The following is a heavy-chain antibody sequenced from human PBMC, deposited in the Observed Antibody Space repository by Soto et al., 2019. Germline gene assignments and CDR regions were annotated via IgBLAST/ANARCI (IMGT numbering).Heavy chain of an antibody. Sequence: ASVKVSCKASGYTFTSYDINWVRQAPGQGLEWMGWLNPNSGNRAYAQKFQGRVTMTRNTSTNTAYMELSSLRSEDTAVYYCARGGLFCNSPSCTHNFYYMDFWGKGTTVTVSS. CDR3: ARGGLFCNSPSCTHNFYYMDF. V-gene: IGHV1-8*01. J-gene: IGHJ6*03. CDR2: LNPNSGNR. CDR1: GYTFTSYD. D-gene: IGHD3-9*01.